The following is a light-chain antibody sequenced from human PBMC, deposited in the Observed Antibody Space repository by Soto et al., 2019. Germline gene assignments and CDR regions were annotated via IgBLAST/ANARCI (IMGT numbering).Light chain of an antibody. Sequence: RASQSVSSNLAWYQQKPGLALRILIYDASSRATGIPDRFSVSGYGTAYNLALRCLESEGFALYYCEARCTSAVSFGGGTKVDIK. CDR3: EARCTSAVS. CDR2: DAS. CDR1: QSVSSN. V-gene: IGKV3D-20*01. J-gene: IGKJ4*01.